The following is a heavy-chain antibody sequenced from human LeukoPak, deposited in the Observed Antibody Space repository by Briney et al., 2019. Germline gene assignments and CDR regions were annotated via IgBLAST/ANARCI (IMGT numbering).Heavy chain of an antibody. V-gene: IGHV3-9*01. J-gene: IGHJ4*02. Sequence: RAGGSLRLSCAASGFTFSSYAMHWVRQAPGKGLEWVSSISWNSGSIDYADSVQGRFTISRDNAKNSLYLQMNSLRTGDTAFYYCAKDIAVAGTGPLDYWGQGTLVTVSS. CDR1: GFTFSSYA. CDR3: AKDIAVAGTGPLDY. D-gene: IGHD6-19*01. CDR2: ISWNSGSI.